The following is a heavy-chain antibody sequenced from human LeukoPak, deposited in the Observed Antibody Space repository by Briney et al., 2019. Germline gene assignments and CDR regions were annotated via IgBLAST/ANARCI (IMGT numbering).Heavy chain of an antibody. J-gene: IGHJ5*02. Sequence: ASETLSLTCAVYSGSFSGYYWSWIPPPPGNGLEGIREIKHSGSTNHNPSLRSRVTISVDTSKHQFPLKLSSVTAADRAVYYCARGHGLRKGNWFDPWGQGTLVTVSS. CDR3: ARGHGLRKGNWFDP. CDR1: SGSFSGYY. D-gene: IGHD3-10*01. V-gene: IGHV4-34*01. CDR2: IKHSGST.